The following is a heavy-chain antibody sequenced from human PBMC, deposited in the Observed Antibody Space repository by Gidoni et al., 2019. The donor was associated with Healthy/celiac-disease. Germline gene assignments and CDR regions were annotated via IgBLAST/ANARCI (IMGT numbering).Heavy chain of an antibody. CDR3: ARSIAARPGPFGY. V-gene: IGHV1-69*01. D-gene: IGHD6-6*01. Sequence: QAQLVQSGAEVTKPGSSVKVSCKASGCTFSSYAISWVRQAPGQGLGWMGGIIPIFGTANYAQKFQGRVTITADESTSTAYMELSSLRSEDTAVYYCARSIAARPGPFGYWGQGTLVTVSS. J-gene: IGHJ4*02. CDR1: GCTFSSYA. CDR2: IIPIFGTA.